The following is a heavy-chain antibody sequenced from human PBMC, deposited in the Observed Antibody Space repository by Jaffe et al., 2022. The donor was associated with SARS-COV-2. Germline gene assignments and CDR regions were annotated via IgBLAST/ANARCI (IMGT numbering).Heavy chain of an antibody. CDR1: GFTFSSYG. V-gene: IGHV3-30*18. Sequence: QVQLVESGGGVVQPGRSLRLSCAASGFTFSSYGMHWVRQAPGKGLEWVAVISYDGSNKYYADSVKGRFTISRDNSKNTLYLQMNSLRAEDTAVYYCAKAMDYYDSSGYYYGTRLEYFDYWGQGTLVTVSS. CDR2: ISYDGSNK. J-gene: IGHJ4*02. D-gene: IGHD3-22*01. CDR3: AKAMDYYDSSGYYYGTRLEYFDY.